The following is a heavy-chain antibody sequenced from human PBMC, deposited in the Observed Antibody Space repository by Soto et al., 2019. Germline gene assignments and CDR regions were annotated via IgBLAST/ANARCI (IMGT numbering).Heavy chain of an antibody. J-gene: IGHJ6*02. V-gene: IGHV1-69*13. CDR3: ARVLRFLEWLYWPSYGMDV. CDR1: GGTLSSYA. D-gene: IGHD3-3*01. Sequence: SVKVSSKASGGTLSSYAISWVRQAPGQGLEWMGGIIPIFGTANYAQKFQGRVTITADESTSTAYMELSSLRSEDTAVYYCARVLRFLEWLYWPSYGMDVWGQGTTVTVSS. CDR2: IIPIFGTA.